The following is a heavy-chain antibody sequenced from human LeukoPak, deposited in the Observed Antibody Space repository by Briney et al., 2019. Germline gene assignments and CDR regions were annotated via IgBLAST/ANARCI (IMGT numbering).Heavy chain of an antibody. V-gene: IGHV5-10-1*01. D-gene: IGHD3-22*01. Sequence: RGQSLKISCKGSGYSFTNSWINSERQMPRKDLEWMDRIDPSDPYTNCSPSFQGHVTMSADKSISTAYLQWSSLKASHTAMYYCARTYYYDSSGASDYWGQGTLVTVCS. CDR1: GYSFTNSW. CDR2: IDPSDPYT. J-gene: IGHJ4*02. CDR3: ARTYYYDSSGASDY.